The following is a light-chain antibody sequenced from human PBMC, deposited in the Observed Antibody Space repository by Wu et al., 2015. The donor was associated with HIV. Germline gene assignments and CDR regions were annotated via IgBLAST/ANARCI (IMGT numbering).Light chain of an antibody. CDR1: QGISKY. CDR3: QKYNSAPLT. V-gene: IGKV1-27*01. J-gene: IGKJ4*01. CDR2: AAS. Sequence: DIQMTQSPSSLSASVGDRVTITCRASQGISKYFAWYQQKPGKVPTLLIYAASTLQSGVPSRFSGSGSGTDFTLTISSLQPEDVATYYCQKYNSAPLTFGGGTKVEIK.